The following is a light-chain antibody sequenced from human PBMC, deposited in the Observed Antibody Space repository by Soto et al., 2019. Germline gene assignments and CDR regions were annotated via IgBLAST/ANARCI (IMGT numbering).Light chain of an antibody. CDR2: RNN. J-gene: IGLJ2*01. Sequence: QSVLTQPPSASGTPGQRVTISCSGRSSNIGDNYVYWYQQVPGTAPKLLIYRNNQRPSGVPDRFSASKSGTSASLAISGLRSEDEAGYYCAAWDDSLSGVVFGGGTKLTVL. CDR3: AAWDDSLSGVV. V-gene: IGLV1-47*01. CDR1: SSNIGDNY.